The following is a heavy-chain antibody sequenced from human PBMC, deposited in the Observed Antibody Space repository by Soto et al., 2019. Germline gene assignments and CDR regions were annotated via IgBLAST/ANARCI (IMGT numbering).Heavy chain of an antibody. CDR2: IIPIFGTA. Sequence: QVQLVQSGAEVKKPGSSVKVSCKASGGTFSSYAISWVRQAPGQGLEWMGGIIPIFGTANYAQKFQGRVTITADKSTGTAYMELSSLRSEDTAVYYCASPTREWLPPASDSYYGMDVCGQGTTVTVAS. D-gene: IGHD3-3*01. J-gene: IGHJ6*01. CDR1: GGTFSSYA. CDR3: ASPTREWLPPASDSYYGMDV. V-gene: IGHV1-69*06.